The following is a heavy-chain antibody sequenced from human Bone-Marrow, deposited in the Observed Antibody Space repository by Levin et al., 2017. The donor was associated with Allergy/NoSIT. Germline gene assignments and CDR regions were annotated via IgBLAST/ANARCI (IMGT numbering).Heavy chain of an antibody. CDR1: GFSFSSYG. CDR3: AKDVYTTTGGFFFDF. CDR2: ISHDGTSK. Sequence: QSSETLSLTCAASGFSFSSYGIHWVRQAPGKGLEWVALISHDGTSKYYADSVRDRFTIFRDNSKNTVLLQMNSLRAADTAVYYCAKDVYTTTGGFFFDFWGQGTLVTVSS. J-gene: IGHJ4*02. D-gene: IGHD1-14*01. V-gene: IGHV3-30*18.